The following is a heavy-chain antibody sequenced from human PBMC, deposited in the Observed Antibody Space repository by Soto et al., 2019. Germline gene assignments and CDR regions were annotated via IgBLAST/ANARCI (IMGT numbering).Heavy chain of an antibody. CDR3: ARGPSGDKVDS. CDR2: IYDGGST. CDR1: GGSISNVNDC. V-gene: IGHV4-30-4*01. Sequence: QVQLQESGPGLVKPSETLSLTCTVSGGSISNVNDCWSWIRQSPDKGLEWIGHIYDGGSTYNNPSPKXRXTXSLXTSKNQCSLKLSSVTVADTAVYYCARGPSGDKVDSWGQGTLVSVSS. J-gene: IGHJ4*02. D-gene: IGHD7-27*01.